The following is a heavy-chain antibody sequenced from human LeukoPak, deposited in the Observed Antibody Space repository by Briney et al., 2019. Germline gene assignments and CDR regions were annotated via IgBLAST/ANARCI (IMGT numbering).Heavy chain of an antibody. CDR1: GYIFTGYY. Sequence: GASVEVSCKASGYIFTGYYMHWVRQAPGQGLEWMGWINPNSGGTSYAQKFQGRVTMTRDTSISTAYMELSRLRSDDTAVYYCARNWKDAFDIWGQGTMVTVSS. D-gene: IGHD1-1*01. CDR3: ARNWKDAFDI. CDR2: INPNSGGT. J-gene: IGHJ3*02. V-gene: IGHV1-2*02.